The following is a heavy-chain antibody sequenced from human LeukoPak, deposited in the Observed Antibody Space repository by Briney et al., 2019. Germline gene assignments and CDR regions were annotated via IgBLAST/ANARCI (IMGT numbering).Heavy chain of an antibody. Sequence: GGSLRLSCAASGFTFSSYAMSWVRQAPGKGLEWVSAISGSDGTTYYADSVKGRFTISRDNSKNMLYLQMNSLRAEDTAVYYCARGSTTGTTSPLRAFDIWGQGTMVTVSS. CDR1: GFTFSSYA. CDR2: ISGSDGTT. J-gene: IGHJ3*02. V-gene: IGHV3-23*01. D-gene: IGHD1-1*01. CDR3: ARGSTTGTTSPLRAFDI.